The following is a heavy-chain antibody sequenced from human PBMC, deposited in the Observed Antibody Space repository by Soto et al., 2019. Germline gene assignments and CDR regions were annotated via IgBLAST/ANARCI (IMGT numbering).Heavy chain of an antibody. Sequence: GGSLRLSCAASGFIFSSYGMHWVRQAPGKGLEWVAAISGDGSNKYYADSVKGRFTISRDNSKNTLYLQMNSLRAEDTAVYYCAKVALTYSSGWYPYYFDYWGQGTLVTVSS. D-gene: IGHD6-19*01. CDR2: ISGDGSNK. J-gene: IGHJ4*02. CDR3: AKVALTYSSGWYPYYFDY. CDR1: GFIFSSYG. V-gene: IGHV3-30*18.